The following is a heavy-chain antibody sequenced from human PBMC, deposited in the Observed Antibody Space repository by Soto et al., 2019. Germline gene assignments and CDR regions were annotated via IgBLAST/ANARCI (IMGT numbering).Heavy chain of an antibody. D-gene: IGHD1-1*01. CDR2: VRANGEYT. V-gene: IGHV3-11*06. CDR3: VRSTGWRQAGIYKYGLDV. J-gene: IGHJ6*02. Sequence: QVQLVESGGGLVKPGGSLRFSFTGSEFSLRAHWMAWFRQAPGKGLECVSFVRANGEYTNYADSVKGRFIISRDDAKNAVWLQISSLRVEDTGVYYCVRSTGWRQAGIYKYGLDVWAKGPRSQSL. CDR1: EFSLRAHW.